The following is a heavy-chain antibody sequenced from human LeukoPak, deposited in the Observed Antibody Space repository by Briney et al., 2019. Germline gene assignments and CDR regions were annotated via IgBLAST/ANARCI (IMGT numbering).Heavy chain of an antibody. CDR2: IYYSGST. Sequence: KPSETLSLTCTVSGGSISSYYWSWLRQPPGKGLEWIGYIYYSGSTNYNPSLKSRVTISVDPSKNQFSLKLSSVTAADTAVYYCARGVVVAATHFGWFDPWGQGTLVTVSS. CDR1: GGSISSYY. J-gene: IGHJ5*02. V-gene: IGHV4-59*01. D-gene: IGHD2-15*01. CDR3: ARGVVVAATHFGWFDP.